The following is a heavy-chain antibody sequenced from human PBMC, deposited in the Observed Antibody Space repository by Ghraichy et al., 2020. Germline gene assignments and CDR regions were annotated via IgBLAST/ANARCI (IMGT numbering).Heavy chain of an antibody. CDR2: IYYSGST. V-gene: IGHV4-39*01. D-gene: IGHD4-17*01. J-gene: IGHJ4*02. CDR1: GGSISSSSYY. Sequence: SETLSLTCTVSGGSISSSSYYWGWIRQPPGKGLEWIGSIYYSGSTYYNPSLKSRVTISVDTSKNQFSLKLSSVTAADTAVYYCARLPDYGDYVEGFDYWGQGTLVTVSS. CDR3: ARLPDYGDYVEGFDY.